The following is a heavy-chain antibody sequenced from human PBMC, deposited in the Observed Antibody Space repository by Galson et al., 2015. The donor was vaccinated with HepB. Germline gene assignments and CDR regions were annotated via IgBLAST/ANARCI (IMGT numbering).Heavy chain of an antibody. CDR1: GYTLTELS. D-gene: IGHD1-26*01. V-gene: IGHV1-24*01. J-gene: IGHJ4*02. CDR3: AIGAHEWELPS. CDR2: FDPEDGET. Sequence: SVKVSCKVSGYTLTELSMHWVRQAPGKGLEWMGGFDPEDGETIYAQKFQGRVTMTVDTSTDTAYMELSSLRSEDTAVYYCAIGAHEWELPSWGQGTLVTVAP.